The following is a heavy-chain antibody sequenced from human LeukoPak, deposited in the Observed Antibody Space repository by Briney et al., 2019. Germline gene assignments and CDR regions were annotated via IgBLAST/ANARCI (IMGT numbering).Heavy chain of an antibody. CDR2: ISYDGSNK. J-gene: IGHJ5*02. D-gene: IGHD2-2*01. CDR3: ARGGLYCSSTSCTPFDP. Sequence: GGSLRLSCAASGFTFSSYGMHWVRQAPGKGLEWVAVISYDGSNKYYADSVKGRFTISRDNSKNTLYLQMNSLRAEDTAVYYCARGGLYCSSTSCTPFDPWGQGTLVTVSS. V-gene: IGHV3-30*03. CDR1: GFTFSSYG.